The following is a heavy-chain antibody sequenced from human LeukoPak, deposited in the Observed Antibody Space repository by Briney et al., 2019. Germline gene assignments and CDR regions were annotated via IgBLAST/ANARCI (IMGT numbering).Heavy chain of an antibody. CDR2: INHSGST. CDR1: GGSFSGYY. D-gene: IGHD2-2*02. Sequence: SETLSLTCAVYGGSFSGYYWSWIRQPPGKWLEWIGEINHSGSTNYNPSLKSRVTISVDTSKNQFSLKLSSVTAADTAVYYCARAGYTNRDVWGQGTTVTVSS. CDR3: ARAGYTNRDV. V-gene: IGHV4-34*01. J-gene: IGHJ6*02.